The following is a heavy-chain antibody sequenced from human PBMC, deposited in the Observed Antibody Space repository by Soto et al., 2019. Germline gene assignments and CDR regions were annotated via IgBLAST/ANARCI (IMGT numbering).Heavy chain of an antibody. Sequence: PGGSLRLSCAGSGFTFGDSYMSWIRQAPGKGLEWLSYISPGSRYPAYADSVKGRFTVSRDNAKRSLYLQMMSLTAEDTAIYYCVRGGGGGLFDPWGQGTMVTVSS. J-gene: IGHJ5*02. CDR1: GFTFGDSY. V-gene: IGHV3-11*06. CDR3: VRGGGGGLFDP. D-gene: IGHD2-15*01. CDR2: ISPGSRYP.